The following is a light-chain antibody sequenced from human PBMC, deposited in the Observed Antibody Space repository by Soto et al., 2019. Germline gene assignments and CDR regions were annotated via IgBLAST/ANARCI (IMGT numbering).Light chain of an antibody. CDR3: QQRSNWPWT. CDR1: QSVSSY. Sequence: EIVLTQSPATLSLSPGERATLSCRASQSVSSYLAWYQQKPGQARRLLIYDASNRATGIPARFSGSGSGTDFTLTISSLEPEDFAVYYCQQRSNWPWTFGQGTKVDIK. J-gene: IGKJ1*01. CDR2: DAS. V-gene: IGKV3-11*01.